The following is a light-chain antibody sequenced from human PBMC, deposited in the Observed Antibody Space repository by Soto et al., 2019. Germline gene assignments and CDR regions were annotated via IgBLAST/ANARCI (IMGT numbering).Light chain of an antibody. J-gene: IGKJ5*01. Sequence: EIVLTQSPGTLSLSPGERATLSCSASQSVSSSYLAWYQQKPGQAPRLLIYGASSRATGIPDRFSGSGSGTDFTLTISSLEPEDFGVYYCQQRGSWPPTFGQGTRLEIK. CDR1: QSVSSSY. CDR2: GAS. CDR3: QQRGSWPPT. V-gene: IGKV3-20*01.